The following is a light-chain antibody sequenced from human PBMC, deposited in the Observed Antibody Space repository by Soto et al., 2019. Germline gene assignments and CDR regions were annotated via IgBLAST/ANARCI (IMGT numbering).Light chain of an antibody. CDR1: QSVSSN. CDR3: QQYNNWPL. Sequence: EIVMTQSPATLSVSPGERATLSCRASQSVSSNFAWYQQKPGQAPRLLIYGASTRATGIPARCSGSRSGTEFTLTISSLQSEDFAVYYCQQYNNWPLFGPGTKVDIK. CDR2: GAS. V-gene: IGKV3-15*01. J-gene: IGKJ3*01.